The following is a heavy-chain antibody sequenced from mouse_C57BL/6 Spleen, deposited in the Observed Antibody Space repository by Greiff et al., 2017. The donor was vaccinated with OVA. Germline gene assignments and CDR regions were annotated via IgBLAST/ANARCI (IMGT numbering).Heavy chain of an antibody. Sequence: VQLQQPGAELVRPGSSVKLSCKASGYTFTSYWMDWVKQRPGQGLEWIGNIYPSDSETHYNQKFKDKATLTVDKSSSTAYMQISSLTSEDSAVYYCARSDGYDSVFDYWGQGTTLTVSS. CDR2: IYPSDSET. J-gene: IGHJ2*01. D-gene: IGHD2-2*01. V-gene: IGHV1-61*01. CDR1: GYTFTSYW. CDR3: ARSDGYDSVFDY.